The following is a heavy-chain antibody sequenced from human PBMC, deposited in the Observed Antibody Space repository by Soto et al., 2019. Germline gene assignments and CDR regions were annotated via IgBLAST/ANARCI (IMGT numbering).Heavy chain of an antibody. D-gene: IGHD3-3*01. CDR1: GFTFSSYS. V-gene: IGHV3-21*01. J-gene: IGHJ4*02. CDR2: ISSSSSYI. CDR3: ARVPPYYFWSGYSL. Sequence: EVQLVESGGGLVKPGGSLRLSCAASGFTFSSYSMNWVRQAPGKGLEWVSSISSSSSYIYYADSVKGRFTISRDNAKNSLYLLMNSLRAEDTAVYYCARVPPYYFWSGYSLWGQGTLVTVSS.